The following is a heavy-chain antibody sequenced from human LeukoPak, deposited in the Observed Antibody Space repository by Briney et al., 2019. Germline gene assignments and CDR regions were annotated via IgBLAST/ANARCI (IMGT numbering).Heavy chain of an antibody. CDR2: IIPIFGTA. D-gene: IGHD6-6*01. Sequence: SVKVSCKASGGTFSSYAISWVRQAPGQGLEWMGRIIPIFGTANYAQKFQGRVTITTDESTSTAYMELSSLRSEDTAVYYCARDSSSTYYYYYYMDVWGKGTTVTVSS. CDR1: GGTFSSYA. V-gene: IGHV1-69*05. J-gene: IGHJ6*03. CDR3: ARDSSSTYYYYYYMDV.